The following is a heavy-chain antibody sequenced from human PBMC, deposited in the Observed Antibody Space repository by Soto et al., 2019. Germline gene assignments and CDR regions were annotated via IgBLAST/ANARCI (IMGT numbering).Heavy chain of an antibody. D-gene: IGHD2-8*02. CDR1: GFTFSSYA. V-gene: IGHV3-30-3*01. CDR2: ISYDGSNK. Sequence: GGSLSLSCAASGFTFSSYAMHWVRQAPGKGLEWVAVISYDGSNKYYADSVKGRFTISRDNSKNTLYLQMNSLRAEDTAVYYCARDHTGFDYWGQGTLVTVSS. J-gene: IGHJ4*02. CDR3: ARDHTGFDY.